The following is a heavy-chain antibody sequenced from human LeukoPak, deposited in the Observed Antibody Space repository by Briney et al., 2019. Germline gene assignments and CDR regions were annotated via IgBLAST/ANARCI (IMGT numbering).Heavy chain of an antibody. J-gene: IGHJ6*02. V-gene: IGHV3-43*02. CDR3: ATWAFYHNLDV. CDR2: INKDGSRT. Sequence: GGSLRLSCAASGFTMEPIAMHWVRQAPGKGLEWVSNINKDGSRTYYADSVKGRFTISRDNSKNSLYLQMNSLRTEDSALYYCATWAFYHNLDVWGRGTTVTVSS. D-gene: IGHD1-14*01. CDR1: GFTMEPIA.